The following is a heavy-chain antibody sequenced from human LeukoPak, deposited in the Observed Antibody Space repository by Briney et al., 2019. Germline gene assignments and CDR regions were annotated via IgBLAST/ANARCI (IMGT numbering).Heavy chain of an antibody. CDR1: GYSISNGYY. CDR2: IYYSRYS. V-gene: IGHV4-38-2*01. D-gene: IGHD1-26*01. CDR3: VSGTLTRNAFDI. Sequence: KPSETLSLTCGVSGYSISNGYYWGWIRQPPGKGLEWIGTIYYSRYSYYNPSLKSRLTISVDTSKNHFSLRLSSVTAADTAIYYCVSGTLTRNAFDIWGQGTMVTVSS. J-gene: IGHJ3*02.